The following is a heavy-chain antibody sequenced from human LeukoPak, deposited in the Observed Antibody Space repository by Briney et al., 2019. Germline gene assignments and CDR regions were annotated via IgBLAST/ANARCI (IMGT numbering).Heavy chain of an antibody. CDR3: ARDKVRYSRGDAFDI. CDR2: IWYDGSNK. D-gene: IGHD5-18*01. V-gene: IGHV3-33*01. CDR1: GFTFSSYG. J-gene: IGHJ3*02. Sequence: GGSLRLSCAASGFTFSSYGMHWVRQAPGKGLEWVAVIWYDGSNKYYADSVKGRFTISRDNSENTLYLQMNSLRAEDTAVYYCARDKVRYSRGDAFDIWGQGTMVTVSS.